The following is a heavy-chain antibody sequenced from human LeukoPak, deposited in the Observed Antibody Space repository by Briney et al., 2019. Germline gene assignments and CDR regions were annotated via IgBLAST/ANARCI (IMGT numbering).Heavy chain of an antibody. CDR1: GGSISSGGYS. V-gene: IGHV4-30-2*01. J-gene: IGHJ4*02. Sequence: SETLSLTCAVSGGSISSGGYSWSWIRQPPGKGLEWIGYINHSGSTNYNPSLKSRVTISVDTSKNQFSLKLSSVTAADTAVYYCARLLGSYFDYWGQGTLVTVSS. CDR3: ARLLGSYFDY. CDR2: INHSGST. D-gene: IGHD3-10*02.